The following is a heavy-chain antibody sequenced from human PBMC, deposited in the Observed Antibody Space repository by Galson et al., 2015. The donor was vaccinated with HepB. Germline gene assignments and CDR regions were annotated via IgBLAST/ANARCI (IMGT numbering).Heavy chain of an antibody. V-gene: IGHV1-46*01. J-gene: IGHJ5*02. Sequence: SVKVSCKASGSTFTSYYMHWVRQAPGQGLEWMGIINPSGGSTSYAQKFQGRVTMTRDTSTSTVYMELSSLRSEDTAVYYCATAWGSTAITGDWFDPWGQGTLVTVSS. CDR3: ATAWGSTAITGDWFDP. D-gene: IGHD2-8*02. CDR1: GSTFTSYY. CDR2: INPSGGST.